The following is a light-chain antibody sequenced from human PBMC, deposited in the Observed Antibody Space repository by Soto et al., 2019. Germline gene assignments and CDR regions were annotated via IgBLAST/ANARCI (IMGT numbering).Light chain of an antibody. J-gene: IGKJ2*01. CDR2: AAA. CDR1: QSISSY. CDR3: QQSYSTPA. V-gene: IGKV1-39*01. Sequence: DIQMTPSPSSLSASVGDRVTITCRASQSISSYLNWYQQKPGQAPKLLIYAAASLESGVPSRFSRSGSGADFTLTISSLQPEGFGTYYCQQSYSTPAFGQGTKLEIK.